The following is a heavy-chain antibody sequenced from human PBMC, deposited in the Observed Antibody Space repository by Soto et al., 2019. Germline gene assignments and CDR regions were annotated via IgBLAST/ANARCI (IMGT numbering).Heavy chain of an antibody. V-gene: IGHV6-1*01. J-gene: IGHJ3*02. CDR3: ARIVVVPAAFDAFDI. CDR2: TYYRSKWYN. Sequence: SQTVSLTCAISGDSFSSNSAAWNWFRQSPSRGLEWLGRTYYRSKWYNDYAVSVKSRITINPDTSKNQFSLQLNSVTPEDTAVYYCARIVVVPAAFDAFDIWGQGTMVTVSS. D-gene: IGHD2-2*01. CDR1: GDSFSSNSAA.